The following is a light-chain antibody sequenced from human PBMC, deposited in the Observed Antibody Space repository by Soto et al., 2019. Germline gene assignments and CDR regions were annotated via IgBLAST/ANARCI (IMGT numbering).Light chain of an antibody. CDR3: SSYTSTTIPYV. CDR2: DVS. Sequence: QSVLTQPASVSGSPGQTITISCTGTSSDVGAYNYVSWYQQHPGKAPKLMIYDVSNRPSGVSNRFSGSKSGNTASLTISGLQAEDEADYYCSSYTSTTIPYVFGTGTKLTVL. J-gene: IGLJ1*01. V-gene: IGLV2-14*03. CDR1: SSDVGAYNY.